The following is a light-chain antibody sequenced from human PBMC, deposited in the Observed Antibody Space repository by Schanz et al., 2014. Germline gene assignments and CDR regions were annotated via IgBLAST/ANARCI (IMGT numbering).Light chain of an antibody. CDR2: EVS. J-gene: IGLJ3*02. Sequence: QSALTQPPSASGSPGQSVTISCTGTSSDIGGYNYVSWYQQHPGKAPKILIYEVSKRPSGVPDRFSGSKSGNTASLTVSGLQAEDEADYYCSSYTSSSRVFGGGTKLTVL. CDR1: SSDIGGYNY. CDR3: SSYTSSSRV. V-gene: IGLV2-8*01.